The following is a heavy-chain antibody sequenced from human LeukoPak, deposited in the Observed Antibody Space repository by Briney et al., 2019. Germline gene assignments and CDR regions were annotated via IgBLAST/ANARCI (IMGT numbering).Heavy chain of an antibody. CDR1: GFTFSSYA. J-gene: IGHJ4*02. CDR2: ISVNGGST. D-gene: IGHD3-10*01. V-gene: IGHV3-23*01. CDR3: AKDRGYYYGSLDY. Sequence: GGSLRLSCAASGFTFSSYAMSWVRQAPGKGLEWVSGISVNGGSTYYADSVKGRFPISRGNSKNTLYLQMHSLRAEDTAVYYCAKDRGYYYGSLDYWGQGTLVTVSS.